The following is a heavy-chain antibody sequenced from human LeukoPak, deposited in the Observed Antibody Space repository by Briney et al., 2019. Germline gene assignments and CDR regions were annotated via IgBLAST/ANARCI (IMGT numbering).Heavy chain of an antibody. CDR3: APKQWLAPPTDS. CDR1: GFTFSKYW. D-gene: IGHD6-19*01. J-gene: IGHJ4*02. V-gene: IGHV3-74*01. CDR2: INTDGTVT. Sequence: PGGSLRLSCAASGFTFSKYWMLWVRQAPGKGLESVSRINTDGTVTTYADSVKGRFTVSRDNADNTMFLQMNSVRDEDTAVYYCAPKQWLAPPTDSWGQGTPVTVSS.